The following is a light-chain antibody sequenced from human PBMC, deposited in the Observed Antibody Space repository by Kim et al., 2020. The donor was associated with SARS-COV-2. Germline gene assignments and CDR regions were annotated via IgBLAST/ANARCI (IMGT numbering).Light chain of an antibody. CDR1: NLGDKY. J-gene: IGLJ1*01. Sequence: PTQKPGRTCAGDNLGDKYGFWSQQRPGQSPGLVIYQDSKRPSGIPERFSGSNSGNTATLTISGTQAMDEADYYCQAWDSSTYVFGTGTKVTVL. V-gene: IGLV3-1*01. CDR2: QDS. CDR3: QAWDSSTYV.